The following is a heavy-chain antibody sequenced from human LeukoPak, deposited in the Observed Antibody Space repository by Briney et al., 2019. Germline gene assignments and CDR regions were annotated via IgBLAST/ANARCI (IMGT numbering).Heavy chain of an antibody. Sequence: GSLRLSCAASGFTFSSYWMSWVRQAPGKGLEWIGSIYYSGTTYYNPSLKSRVAISVDTFNNQCSLKMSSVTAADTAVYYCARATEICSGGSCWGGRFDPWGQGSLVTVSS. D-gene: IGHD2-15*01. J-gene: IGHJ5*02. CDR1: GFTFSSYW. CDR3: ARATEICSGGSCWGGRFDP. V-gene: IGHV4-39*07. CDR2: IYYSGTT.